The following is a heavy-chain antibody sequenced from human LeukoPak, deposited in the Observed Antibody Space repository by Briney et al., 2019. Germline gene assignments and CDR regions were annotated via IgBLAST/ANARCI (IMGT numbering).Heavy chain of an antibody. V-gene: IGHV3-23*01. Sequence: GGSLRLSCAASGFTFDDYGMSWVRQAPGKGLEWVSAISGSGGSTYYADSVKGRFTISRDSSKNTLYLQMNSLRAEDTAVYYCAKAGGSYPYYFDYWGQGTLVTVSS. CDR2: ISGSGGST. J-gene: IGHJ4*02. CDR1: GFTFDDYG. CDR3: AKAGGSYPYYFDY. D-gene: IGHD1-26*01.